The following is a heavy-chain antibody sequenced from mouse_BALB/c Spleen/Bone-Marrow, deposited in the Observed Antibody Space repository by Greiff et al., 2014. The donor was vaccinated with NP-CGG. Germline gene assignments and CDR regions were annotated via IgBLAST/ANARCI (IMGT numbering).Heavy chain of an antibody. CDR2: IDTSDSYT. CDR3: ARGGHDFSLDY. CDR1: GYTFTDNW. D-gene: IGHD2-4*01. Sequence: VKLQESGAELGMPGASVKMSCKASGYTFTDNWIYWVKQRPGQGLEWIGAIDTSDSYTNYNQKFLGKASLTVDASSSTAYMQGSSLTSDDSAVYYCARGGHDFSLDYWGQGTSVTVSS. V-gene: IGHV1-69*01. J-gene: IGHJ4*01.